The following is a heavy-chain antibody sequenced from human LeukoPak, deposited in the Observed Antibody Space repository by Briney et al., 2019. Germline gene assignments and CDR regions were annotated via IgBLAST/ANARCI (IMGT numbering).Heavy chain of an antibody. CDR1: GDSVSSSRYY. CDR3: ASPPMVRGIMDYFNYGMDV. Sequence: SETLSLTCTVSGDSVSSSRYYWGWVRQPPGKGLEWIGSIYYGGRDYFNPSLKSRVIISVDTSKNHFSLKLIAVTAADTAVYYCASPPMVRGIMDYFNYGMDVWGQGTTVTVFS. J-gene: IGHJ6*02. CDR2: IYYGGRD. D-gene: IGHD3-10*01. V-gene: IGHV4-39*01.